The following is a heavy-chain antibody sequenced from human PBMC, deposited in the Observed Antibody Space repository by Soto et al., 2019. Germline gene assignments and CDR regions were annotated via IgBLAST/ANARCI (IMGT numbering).Heavy chain of an antibody. CDR1: GYTFTSYG. Sequence: GASVKVSCKASGYTFTSYGISWVRQAPGQGLEWMGCISAYNGNTNYAQKLQGRVTMTTDTSTSTAYMEMRSLRSDETAVYYCARDTSMVLYYYYCYGMEVWGPGTTVTLSS. CDR2: ISAYNGNT. D-gene: IGHD5-18*01. CDR3: ARDTSMVLYYYYCYGMEV. V-gene: IGHV1-18*01. J-gene: IGHJ6*01.